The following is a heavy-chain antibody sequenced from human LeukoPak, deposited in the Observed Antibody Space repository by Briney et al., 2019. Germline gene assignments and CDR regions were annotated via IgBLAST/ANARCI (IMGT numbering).Heavy chain of an antibody. CDR1: GFTFSSYW. V-gene: IGHV3-7*01. D-gene: IGHD3-22*01. Sequence: GGSLRLSCAASGFTFSSYWMSWVRQAPGKGLEWVANIKQDGGEKYYVDSVKGRFTISRDNAKNSLYLQMNSLRAEDTAVYYCARDQSIADSSGYWAYYFDYWGQGTLVTVSS. CDR3: ARDQSIADSSGYWAYYFDY. CDR2: IKQDGGEK. J-gene: IGHJ4*02.